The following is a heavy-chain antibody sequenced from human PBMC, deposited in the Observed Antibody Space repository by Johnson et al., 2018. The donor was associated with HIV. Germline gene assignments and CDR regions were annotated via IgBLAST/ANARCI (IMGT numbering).Heavy chain of an antibody. Sequence: VHLVESGGGLIQRGGSLRLSCAASGFTVSSNYMSWVRQAPGKGLEWVSVIYSGGSIYYADFVKGRSTISRDNSKNTLYLQMNSLRAEDTAVYYCARSNQPGDAFDIWGQGTMVTVSS. CDR3: ARSNQPGDAFDI. CDR2: IYSGGSI. J-gene: IGHJ3*02. CDR1: GFTVSSNY. V-gene: IGHV3-53*01. D-gene: IGHD2-2*01.